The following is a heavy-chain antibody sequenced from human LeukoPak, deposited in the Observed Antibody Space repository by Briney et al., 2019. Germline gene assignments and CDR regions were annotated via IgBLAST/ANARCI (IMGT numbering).Heavy chain of an antibody. CDR3: ARDRQLSAYYMDV. CDR1: RGSISNYY. Sequence: SETLSLTCTVSRGSISNYYWSWIRQPPGKGLEWIGYISYSGSTNYNPSLKSRVTISVDTSKNQFSLKLSSVTAADTAVYYCARDRQLSAYYMDVWGKGTTVTVSS. CDR2: ISYSGST. V-gene: IGHV4-59*01. J-gene: IGHJ6*03. D-gene: IGHD5-18*01.